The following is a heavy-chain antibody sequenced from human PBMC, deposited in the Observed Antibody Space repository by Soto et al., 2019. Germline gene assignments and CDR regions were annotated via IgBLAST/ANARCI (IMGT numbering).Heavy chain of an antibody. CDR2: IYYSGST. CDR3: ARGPTYYDFWSGSRPYYFDY. CDR1: GGSISSYY. V-gene: IGHV4-59*01. J-gene: IGHJ4*02. D-gene: IGHD3-3*01. Sequence: ETLSLTCTVSGGSISSYYWSWIRQPPGKGLEWIGYIYYSGSTNYNPSLKSRVTISVDTSKNQFSLKLSSVTAADTAVYYCARGPTYYDFWSGSRPYYFDYWGQGTLVTVSS.